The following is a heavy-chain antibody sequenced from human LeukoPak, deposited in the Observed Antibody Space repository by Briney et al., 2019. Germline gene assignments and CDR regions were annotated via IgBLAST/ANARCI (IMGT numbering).Heavy chain of an antibody. CDR3: ARVFSYYDSSAPFDY. D-gene: IGHD3-22*01. V-gene: IGHV4-39*07. J-gene: IGHJ4*02. CDR1: GGSISSSSYY. Sequence: PSETLSLTCTVSGGSISSSSYYWGWIRQPPGTGLEWIGSIYYSGSTYYNPSLKSRVTISVDTSKNQFSLKLSSVTAADTAVYYCARVFSYYDSSAPFDYWGQGTLVTVSS. CDR2: IYYSGST.